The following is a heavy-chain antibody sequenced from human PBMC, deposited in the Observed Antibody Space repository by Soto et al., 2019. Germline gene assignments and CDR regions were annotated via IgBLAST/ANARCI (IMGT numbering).Heavy chain of an antibody. J-gene: IGHJ4*02. Sequence: GSLRLSCAASGFIFSDYYMTWIRQAPGKGLEWIAKISSTGSYTNYVDSVKGRFTVSRDNARNSLYLQMNRLRAEDTAVYYCARVWRTPYATSWRYYFDSWGQGTPVTVSS. CDR1: GFIFSDYY. CDR3: ARVWRTPYATSWRYYFDS. D-gene: IGHD3-16*01. CDR2: ISSTGSYT. V-gene: IGHV3-11*06.